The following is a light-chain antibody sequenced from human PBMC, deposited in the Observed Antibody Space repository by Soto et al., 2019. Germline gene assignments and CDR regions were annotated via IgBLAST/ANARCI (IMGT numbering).Light chain of an antibody. CDR2: GAS. Sequence: EVVLTQSPGTLSLSPGERATISCRASQTVSSSYVAWYQHKRGQAPRLLIYGASSRATGIPDRFSGSGSGTDFTLTISRLEPEDFAVYYCQQYDSSPRTFGQGTKLEIK. J-gene: IGKJ2*02. V-gene: IGKV3-20*01. CDR3: QQYDSSPRT. CDR1: QTVSSSY.